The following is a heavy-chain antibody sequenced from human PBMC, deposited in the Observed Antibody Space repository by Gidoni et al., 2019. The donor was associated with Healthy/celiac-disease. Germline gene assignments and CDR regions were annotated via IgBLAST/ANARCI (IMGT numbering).Heavy chain of an antibody. CDR3: TTRYYYDSSGYPNRIDY. CDR2: IKSKTDGGTT. D-gene: IGHD3-22*01. CDR1: GFTFSNAW. Sequence: EVQLVESGGGLVKPGGSLRLSCAASGFTFSNAWMNWVRQAPGKGLEWVGRIKSKTDGGTTDYAAPVKGRFTISRDDSKNTLYLQMNSLKTEDTAVYYCTTRYYYDSSGYPNRIDYWGQGTLVTVSS. V-gene: IGHV3-15*07. J-gene: IGHJ4*02.